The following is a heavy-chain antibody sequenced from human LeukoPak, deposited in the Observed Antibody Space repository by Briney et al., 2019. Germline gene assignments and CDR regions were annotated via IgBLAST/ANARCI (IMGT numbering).Heavy chain of an antibody. CDR2: IYYSGST. D-gene: IGHD6-13*01. CDR3: ARHSCGSSWYGDDYYGMDV. Sequence: SETLSLTCTLSGGSISSSSYYWGWIRQPPGKGLECIGRIYYSGSTDYNPSLKSRVTISVDTSKNQFSLKLSSVTAADTAVYYCARHSCGSSWYGDDYYGMDVWGQGTTVTVSS. CDR1: GGSISSSSYY. J-gene: IGHJ6*02. V-gene: IGHV4-39*01.